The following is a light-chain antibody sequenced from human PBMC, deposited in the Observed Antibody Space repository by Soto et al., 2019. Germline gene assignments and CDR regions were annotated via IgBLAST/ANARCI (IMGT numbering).Light chain of an antibody. Sequence: QSALTQPASESGSPGQSITISCTGTSSDVGGYNYVSWYQQHPGKAPKLMIYDVNNRPSGVSNRFSGSKSGNTASLTISGLQAEDEADYYCRSYTSSSTPVVFGGGTKVTVL. V-gene: IGLV2-14*01. CDR2: DVN. CDR1: SSDVGGYNY. J-gene: IGLJ2*01. CDR3: RSYTSSSTPVV.